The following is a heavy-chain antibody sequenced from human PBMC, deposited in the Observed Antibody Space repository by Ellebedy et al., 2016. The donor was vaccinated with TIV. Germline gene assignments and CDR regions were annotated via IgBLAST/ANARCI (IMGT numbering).Heavy chain of an antibody. CDR2: IISISGAT. Sequence: AASVKVSCKASGDTFNNYAFSWVRQAPGQGLEWVGGIISISGATQYAQDFQGRVTITADRSTSTVYMELTSLRSDDTAVYFCAVARGIRGVFWGQGTLVTVSS. J-gene: IGHJ4*02. V-gene: IGHV1-69*13. CDR1: GDTFNNYA. D-gene: IGHD3-10*01. CDR3: AVARGIRGVF.